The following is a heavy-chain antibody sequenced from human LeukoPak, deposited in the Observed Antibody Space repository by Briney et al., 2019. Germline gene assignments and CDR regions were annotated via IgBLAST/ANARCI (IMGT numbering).Heavy chain of an antibody. J-gene: IGHJ6*02. CDR3: ARDNWNYGSSMDV. D-gene: IGHD1-7*01. V-gene: IGHV4-61*01. CDR2: ISYSGST. Sequence: SETLSLTCTVSGGSVSSGSHYWSWIRQPPGKGLEWIGYISYSGSTNYNPSLKSRVTISVDTSKNQFSLKLSSVTAADTAVYYCARDNWNYGSSMDVWGQGTTVTVSS. CDR1: GGSVSSGSHY.